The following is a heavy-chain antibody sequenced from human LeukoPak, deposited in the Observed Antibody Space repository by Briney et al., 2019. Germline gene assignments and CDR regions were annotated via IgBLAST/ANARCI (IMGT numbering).Heavy chain of an antibody. J-gene: IGHJ4*02. CDR3: ARQREYYESSGYYSFDY. CDR2: IYSSGST. V-gene: IGHV4-59*08. Sequence: PSETLSLTRTVSGGSISTYYWSWIRQPPGKGLEWIGYIYSSGSTNYNPSLKSRVTISVDTSKNQFSLKLSSVTAADTAVYYCARQREYYESSGYYSFDYWGQGTLVTVSS. D-gene: IGHD3-22*01. CDR1: GGSISTYY.